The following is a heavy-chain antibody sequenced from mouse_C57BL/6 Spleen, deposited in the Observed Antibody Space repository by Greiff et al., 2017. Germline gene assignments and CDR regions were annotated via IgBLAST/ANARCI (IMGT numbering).Heavy chain of an antibody. CDR1: GFTFSSYA. J-gene: IGHJ4*01. CDR2: ISDGGSYT. CDR3: ARDRAMDY. Sequence: DVMLVESGGGLVKPGGSLKLSCAASGFTFSSYAMSWVRQTPEKRLEWVATISDGGSYTYYPDNVKGRFTISRDNAKNHLYLQMSHLKSEDTAMYYCARDRAMDYWGQGTSVTVSS. V-gene: IGHV5-4*01.